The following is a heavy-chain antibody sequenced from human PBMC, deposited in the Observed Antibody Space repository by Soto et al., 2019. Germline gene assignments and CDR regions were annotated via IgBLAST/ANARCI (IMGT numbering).Heavy chain of an antibody. CDR3: ARGHCTTSSCYPSDY. CDR1: GGSISNYY. Sequence: QVQLQESGPGLVKPSETLSLSCTVSGGSISNYYWSWLRQPAGKGLEWIGRIYTSGSTDYNPSLKSRVTMSIDTSNNQCSLKLSSVTAADTAVYYCARGHCTTSSCYPSDYWGQGTLVTVSS. V-gene: IGHV4-4*07. D-gene: IGHD2-2*01. J-gene: IGHJ4*02. CDR2: IYTSGST.